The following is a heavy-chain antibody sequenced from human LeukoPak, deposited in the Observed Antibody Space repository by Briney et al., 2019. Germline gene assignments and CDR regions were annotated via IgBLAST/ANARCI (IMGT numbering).Heavy chain of an antibody. J-gene: IGHJ6*02. CDR3: ARGDAAMVTFDYYYYGMDV. V-gene: IGHV3-30*03. Sequence: PGRSLRLSCAASGFTFSSYGMHWVRQAPGKGLEWVAVISYDGSNKYYADSAKGRFTISRDNAKNSLYLQMNSLRAEDTAVYYCARGDAAMVTFDYYYYGMDVWGQGTTVTVSS. D-gene: IGHD5-18*01. CDR1: GFTFSSYG. CDR2: ISYDGSNK.